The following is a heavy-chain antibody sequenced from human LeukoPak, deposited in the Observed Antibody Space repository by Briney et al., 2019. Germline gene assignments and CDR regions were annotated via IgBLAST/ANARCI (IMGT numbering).Heavy chain of an antibody. D-gene: IGHD5-12*01. Sequence: GASVKVSCKASGYTFTNYDINWVRQATGQGLEWMGWMNPNSGTTGYAQKFQGRVTMTRDMSTSTVYMELSSLRSEDTAVYYCARYSGYDGDYWGQGTLVTVSS. CDR3: ARYSGYDGDY. J-gene: IGHJ4*02. CDR1: GYTFTNYD. CDR2: MNPNSGTT. V-gene: IGHV1-8*02.